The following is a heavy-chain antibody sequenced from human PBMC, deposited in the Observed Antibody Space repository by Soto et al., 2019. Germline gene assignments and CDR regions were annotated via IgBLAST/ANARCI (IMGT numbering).Heavy chain of an antibody. CDR3: ARLGTLAAFDI. J-gene: IGHJ3*02. Sequence: ASVKVSCKASGYTFSSYVMHWVRQAPGQRLEWKGWINVGNGNTKYSQKFQGRVTITRDTSASTVYMELSSLRSEDTAVYYCARLGTLAAFDIWGRGTMVTVPS. D-gene: IGHD1-1*01. CDR1: GYTFSSYV. CDR2: INVGNGNT. V-gene: IGHV1-3*01.